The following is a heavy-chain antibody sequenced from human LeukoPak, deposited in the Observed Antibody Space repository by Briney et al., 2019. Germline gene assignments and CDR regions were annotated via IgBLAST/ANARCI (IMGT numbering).Heavy chain of an antibody. V-gene: IGHV3-30*18. D-gene: IGHD3-22*01. CDR2: ISYDGGKK. CDR1: GFTLSSYG. Sequence: GRSLRLSCAAAGFTLSSYGMHWVRQAPGKGLEWLSFISYDGGKKYYADFVEGRFTISRDNSKNTLYAELNSLRAEDTAVYYCAKLGFDSSGSHSLVDYWGQGTPVTVFS. J-gene: IGHJ4*02. CDR3: AKLGFDSSGSHSLVDY.